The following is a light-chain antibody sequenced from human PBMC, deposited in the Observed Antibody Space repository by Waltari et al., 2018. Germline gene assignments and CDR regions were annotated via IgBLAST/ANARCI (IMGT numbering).Light chain of an antibody. CDR1: QSISSW. CDR2: DAS. J-gene: IGKJ4*01. Sequence: DIQMTQSPSTLSASVGNRVTIPCRASQSISSWLAWYQQKPGKAPKLLIYDASSLESGVPSRFSGSGSGTEFTLTISSLQPDDFATYYCQQYNSYSPVTFGGGTKVEIK. V-gene: IGKV1-5*01. CDR3: QQYNSYSPVT.